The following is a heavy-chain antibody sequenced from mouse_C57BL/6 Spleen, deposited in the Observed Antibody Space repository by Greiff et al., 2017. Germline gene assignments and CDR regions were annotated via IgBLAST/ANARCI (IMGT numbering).Heavy chain of an antibody. Sequence: VQLQQSGAELARPGASVKLSCKASGYTFTSYGLSWVKQRTGQGLEWIGEIYPRSGNTYYNEKFKGKATLTADKSSSTAYMELRSLTSEDSAVYFCASRTQGGPMDYWGQGTSVTVSS. J-gene: IGHJ4*01. CDR2: IYPRSGNT. CDR1: GYTFTSYG. CDR3: ASRTQGGPMDY. D-gene: IGHD3-1*01. V-gene: IGHV1-81*01.